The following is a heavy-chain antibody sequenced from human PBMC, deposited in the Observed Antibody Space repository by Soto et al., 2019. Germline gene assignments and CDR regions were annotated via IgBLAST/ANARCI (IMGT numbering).Heavy chain of an antibody. CDR3: ARDSGVYGSGSYDFDD. J-gene: IGHJ4*02. V-gene: IGHV4-39*07. D-gene: IGHD3-10*01. CDR1: GGSISSSSYY. Sequence: PSETLSLTCTVSGGSISSSSYYWGWIRQPPGKGLEWIGSIYYSGSTYYNPSLKSRVTISVDTSKNQFSLKLSSVTAADTAVYYCARDSGVYGSGSYDFDDWGQRTLVTVSS. CDR2: IYYSGST.